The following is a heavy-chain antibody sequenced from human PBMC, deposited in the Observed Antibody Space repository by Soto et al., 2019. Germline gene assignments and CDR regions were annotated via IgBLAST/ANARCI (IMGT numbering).Heavy chain of an antibody. Sequence: EVQLVESGGGLVKPGVSLRLSCAASGFTFTRYSMNWVRQAPGKVLEWVSSISSTTNYIYYGDSMKGRFTISRDNAKNSLYLEMNSLRAEDTAVYYCARESEDLTSNFDYWGQGTLVTVS. J-gene: IGHJ4*02. V-gene: IGHV3-21*06. CDR2: ISSTTNYI. CDR3: ARESEDLTSNFDY. CDR1: GFTFTRYS.